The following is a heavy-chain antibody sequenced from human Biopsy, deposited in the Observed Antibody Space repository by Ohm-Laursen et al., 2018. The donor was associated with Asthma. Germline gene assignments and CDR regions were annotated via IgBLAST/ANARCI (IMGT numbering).Heavy chain of an antibody. CDR2: IWYDGSNK. J-gene: IGHJ6*02. V-gene: IGHV3-33*08. CDR1: GFTFSRYG. CDR3: ARSIYDFWSGYYGMDV. D-gene: IGHD3-3*01. Sequence: SLRLSCSASGFTFSRYGMHWARQAPGKGLEWVAVIWYDGSNKYYADSVKGRFTISRDNSKNTLYLQMNSLRAEDTAVYYCARSIYDFWSGYYGMDVWGQGTTVTVSS.